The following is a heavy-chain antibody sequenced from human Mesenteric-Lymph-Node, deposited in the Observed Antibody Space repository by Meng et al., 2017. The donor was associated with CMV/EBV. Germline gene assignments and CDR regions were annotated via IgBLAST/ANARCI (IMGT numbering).Heavy chain of an antibody. J-gene: IGHJ4*02. CDR1: GFTFSSYW. D-gene: IGHD3-22*01. CDR2: INSDGCST. CDR3: AREDSSGYYDYFDY. V-gene: IGHV3-74*01. Sequence: GESLKISCAASGFTFSSYWMHWVRQAPGKGLVWVSRINSDGCSTSYADSVKGRFTISRDNAKNTLYLQMNSLRAEDTAVYYCAREDSSGYYDYFDYWGQGTLVTVSS.